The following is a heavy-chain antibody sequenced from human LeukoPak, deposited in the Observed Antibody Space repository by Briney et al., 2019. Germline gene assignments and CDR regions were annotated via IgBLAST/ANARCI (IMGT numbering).Heavy chain of an antibody. CDR1: GFSFSSYA. CDR2: IWYDGSNQ. CDR3: ARDLGSSWSPGV. Sequence: GGSLRLSCAASGFSFSSYAMHWVRQVPGKGLEWTAAIWYDGSNQYYPDSVKGRFTISRDNSKNTIYLQMNSLRIEDTAMYYCARDLGSSWSPGVWGQGTMVSVSS. V-gene: IGHV3-33*08. J-gene: IGHJ3*01. D-gene: IGHD6-13*01.